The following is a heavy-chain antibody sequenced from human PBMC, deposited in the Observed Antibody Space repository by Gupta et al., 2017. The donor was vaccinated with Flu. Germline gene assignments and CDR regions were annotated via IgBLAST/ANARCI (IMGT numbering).Heavy chain of an antibody. V-gene: IGHV4-38-2*02. D-gene: IGHD1-7*01. CDR2: VYQSGST. CDR3: ARDRGELLRSDAFDI. J-gene: IGHJ3*02. CDR1: GFSISSGYY. Sequence: QVQLQESGPGLVKPSETLSLTCTVSGFSISSGYYWGWIRQPPGKGLEWIASVYQSGSTFYNPSLHSRVTISVDTSKNQFSLTVNSVIASDTAVYYCARDRGELLRSDAFDIWGQETMVTVSS.